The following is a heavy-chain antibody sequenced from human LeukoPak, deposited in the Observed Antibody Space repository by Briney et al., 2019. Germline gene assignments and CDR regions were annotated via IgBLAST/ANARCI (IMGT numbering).Heavy chain of an antibody. Sequence: GSGPALVRPTQTLTLTCTFSGFSLTTSGMCVTWVRQPPGKALEWLARIDWDVDEYYNTSLKTRLTISKDTSKNQVVLTMTNMDPVDTATYYCARSTRDYFYNYGMDVWGRGTTVTVSS. CDR2: IDWDVDE. CDR1: GFSLTTSGMC. CDR3: ARSTRDYFYNYGMDV. V-gene: IGHV2-70*11. J-gene: IGHJ6*02. D-gene: IGHD1-1*01.